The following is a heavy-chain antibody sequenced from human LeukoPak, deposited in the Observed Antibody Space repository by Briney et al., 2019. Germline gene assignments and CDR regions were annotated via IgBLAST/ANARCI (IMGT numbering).Heavy chain of an antibody. D-gene: IGHD1-26*01. CDR1: GYSISSGYY. CDR3: ARRGSGNYVDY. CDR2: IYHSGSA. V-gene: IGHV4-38-2*01. Sequence: SETLSLTCAVPGYSISSGYYWGWIRQPPGKGLEWIGNIYHSGSAYYNPSLKSRVTISVDTSKNEFSLKLRSVTAADTAVYYCARRGSGNYVDYWGQGTLVTVSS. J-gene: IGHJ4*02.